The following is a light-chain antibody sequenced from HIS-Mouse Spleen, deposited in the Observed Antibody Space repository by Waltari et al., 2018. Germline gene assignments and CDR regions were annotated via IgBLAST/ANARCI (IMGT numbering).Light chain of an antibody. CDR2: DVR. V-gene: IGLV2-14*03. CDR1: SSDVGVFNY. Sequence: QSALTQPASVSGSPGQSTTLPCTGTSSDVGVFNYVYWYQQHPGQAPKLMLYDVRNRPSGVSNRFFGSKSGNTASLTISGLQAEDEADYYCSSYTSSSTYVFGTGTKVTVL. CDR3: SSYTSSSTYV. J-gene: IGLJ1*01.